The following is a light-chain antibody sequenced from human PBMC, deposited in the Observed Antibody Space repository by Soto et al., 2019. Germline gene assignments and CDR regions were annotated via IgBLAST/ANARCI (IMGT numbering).Light chain of an antibody. V-gene: IGLV2-14*03. CDR2: DVI. Sequence: QSVLTQPASVSGSPGQSITISCTGTSSDVGAYDYVSWYQQHPDKAPKLMIYDVINRPSGVSDRFSGSKSGNTASLTISRLQGEDEADYYSSSYASGDTLIFGGGTKLTVL. CDR3: SSYASGDTLI. J-gene: IGLJ2*01. CDR1: SSDVGAYDY.